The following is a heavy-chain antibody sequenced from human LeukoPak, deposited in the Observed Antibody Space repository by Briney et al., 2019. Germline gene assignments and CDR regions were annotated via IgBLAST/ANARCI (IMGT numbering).Heavy chain of an antibody. CDR1: GGSISSGGYY. CDR2: LYSSGST. D-gene: IGHD1-1*01. J-gene: IGHJ5*02. CDR3: ARRLPGTSPRWLDP. Sequence: PSETLSLTCTVSGGSISSGGYYWSWLPRHPGKGLDWLGYLYSSGSTYNNPSLKSRVMISVDTSKTQFSLKMSSLPAADPAVYSCARRLPGTSPRWLDPWGQGNLVTVSS. V-gene: IGHV4-30-4*01.